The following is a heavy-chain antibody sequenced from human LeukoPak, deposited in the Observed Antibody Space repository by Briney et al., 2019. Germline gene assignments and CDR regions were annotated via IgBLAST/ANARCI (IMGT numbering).Heavy chain of an antibody. Sequence: PGGSLRLSCAASGFTFSDYYMSWIRQAPGKGLEWVSYISSSGSTIYYVDSVKGRFTISRDNAKNSLYLQINSLRAEDTAVYYCARDRAGYSSSWYEMGNWFDPWGQGTLVTVSS. CDR2: ISSSGSTI. J-gene: IGHJ5*02. D-gene: IGHD6-13*01. CDR1: GFTFSDYY. V-gene: IGHV3-11*01. CDR3: ARDRAGYSSSWYEMGNWFDP.